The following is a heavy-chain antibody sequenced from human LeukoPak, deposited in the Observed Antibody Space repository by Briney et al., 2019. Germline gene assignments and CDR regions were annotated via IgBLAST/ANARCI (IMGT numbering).Heavy chain of an antibody. V-gene: IGHV4-39*07. CDR1: GDSISTSSYY. CDR3: ARVISGYTSSWYFNY. D-gene: IGHD6-13*01. Sequence: KPSETLSLTCTVSGDSISTSSYYWGWIRQPPGKGLEWIGSIYYTGSTYYNPSLKSRVSMSVDTSKNQFSLKLSSVTAADTAVYYCARVISGYTSSWYFNYWGQGTLVTVSS. J-gene: IGHJ4*02. CDR2: IYYTGST.